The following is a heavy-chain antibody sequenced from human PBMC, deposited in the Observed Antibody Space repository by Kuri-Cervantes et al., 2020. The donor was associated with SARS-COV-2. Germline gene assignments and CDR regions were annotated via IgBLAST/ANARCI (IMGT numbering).Heavy chain of an antibody. Sequence: SETLSLTCIVSGGSIRSYYWGWIRQPPGKGLEWIGYFYSSGVTNYNPSLKSRVTISVDTSKNQLSLILSSVTAEDTAVYYCARDNVLFSGSGFDYWGQGTLVTVSS. J-gene: IGHJ4*02. D-gene: IGHD1-26*01. CDR2: FYSSGVT. CDR1: GGSIRSYY. CDR3: ARDNVLFSGSGFDY. V-gene: IGHV4-59*01.